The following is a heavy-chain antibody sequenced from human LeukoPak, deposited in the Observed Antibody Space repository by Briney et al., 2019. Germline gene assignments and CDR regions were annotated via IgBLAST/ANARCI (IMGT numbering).Heavy chain of an antibody. V-gene: IGHV4-38-2*02. Sequence: PSETLSLTCTVSGYSISSGYYWGWIRQPPGKGLEWIGSIYHSGSTYYNPSLKSRVTISVDTSKNQFSLKLSSVTAADTAVYYCARTQKYYDQGWFDPWGQGTLVTVSS. D-gene: IGHD3-3*01. CDR2: IYHSGST. CDR1: GYSISSGYY. CDR3: ARTQKYYDQGWFDP. J-gene: IGHJ5*02.